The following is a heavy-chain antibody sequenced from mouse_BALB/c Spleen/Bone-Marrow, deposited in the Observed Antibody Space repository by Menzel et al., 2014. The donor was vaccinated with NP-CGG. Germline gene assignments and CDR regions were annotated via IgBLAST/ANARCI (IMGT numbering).Heavy chain of an antibody. V-gene: IGHV1S29*02. CDR1: GYTFSDYN. CDR3: ARGWLLSWFAY. CDR2: IYPYNGGT. J-gene: IGHJ3*01. Sequence: EVKLQESGPELVKPGASVKISCKASGYTFSDYNMHWVKQSHGKSLEWIGNIYPYNGGTGYNQKFKRKATLTVDNSSSTAYMELRSLTSEDSAVYHCARGWLLSWFAYCGQGTLVTVSA. D-gene: IGHD2-3*01.